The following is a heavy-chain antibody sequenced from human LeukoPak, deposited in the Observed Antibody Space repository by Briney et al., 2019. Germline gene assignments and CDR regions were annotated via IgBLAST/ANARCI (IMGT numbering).Heavy chain of an antibody. J-gene: IGHJ4*02. CDR2: IYASGTT. V-gene: IGHV4-61*02. CDR1: GDSISTGCYS. D-gene: IGHD6-19*01. CDR3: KMGYRGGWAPYYLDS. Sequence: SQTLSLTCTVSGDSISTGCYSWSWIRQPAGKGLEWIGRIYASGTTNYNPSLKSRVTISIDTSNNQFSLKLNSVTAADTAVYYCKMGYRGGWAPYYLDSWGQGILVTVSS.